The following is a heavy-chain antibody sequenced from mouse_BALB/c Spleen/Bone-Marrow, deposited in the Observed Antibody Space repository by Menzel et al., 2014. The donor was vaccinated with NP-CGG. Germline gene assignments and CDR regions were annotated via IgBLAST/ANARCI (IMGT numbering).Heavy chain of an antibody. CDR3: ARDRYYGYAMD. CDR1: RFTFSSYG. CDR2: INSNGGST. D-gene: IGHD1-1*01. V-gene: IGHV5-6-3*01. Sequence: EVNLMDTGGSLVHPGGSLKLSCAGSRFTFSSYGMSWVRQTPDKRLELVATINSNGGSTYYPDSVKGRFTISRDNAKNTLYLQMSSLKSEDTAMYYCARDRYYGYAMD. J-gene: IGHJ4*01.